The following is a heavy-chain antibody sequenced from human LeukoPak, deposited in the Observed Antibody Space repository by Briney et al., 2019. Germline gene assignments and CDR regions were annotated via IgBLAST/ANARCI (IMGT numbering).Heavy chain of an antibody. Sequence: GGSLTLSCAASGYTFSAYSMKWVRQTPGKGLEWVSSITGSSNYIHYADSGKGRYTLSRDNAKKSLFLQMNSLRAEDTARYYCARDHNYYGSGRGFDPWGQGTLVTVSS. J-gene: IGHJ5*02. CDR1: GYTFSAYS. V-gene: IGHV3-21*01. D-gene: IGHD3-10*01. CDR3: ARDHNYYGSGRGFDP. CDR2: ITGSSNYI.